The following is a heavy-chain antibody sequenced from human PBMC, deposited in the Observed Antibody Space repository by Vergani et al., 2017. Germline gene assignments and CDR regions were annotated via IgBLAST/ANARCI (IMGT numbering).Heavy chain of an antibody. V-gene: IGHV3-74*01. D-gene: IGHD2-15*01. CDR3: AREAVAATPYYYYYYMDV. J-gene: IGHJ6*03. Sequence: EVQLVESGGGLVQPGGSLRLSCAASGFTFSSYWMHWVRQAPGKGLVWVSRMNSDGSSTSYADSVKGRFTISRDNAKNTLYLQMNSLRAEDTAVYYCAREAVAATPYYYYYYMDVWGKGTTVTVSS. CDR1: GFTFSSYW. CDR2: MNSDGSST.